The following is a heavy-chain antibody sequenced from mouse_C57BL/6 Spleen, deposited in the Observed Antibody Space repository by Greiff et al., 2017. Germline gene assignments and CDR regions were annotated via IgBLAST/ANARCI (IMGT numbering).Heavy chain of an antibody. D-gene: IGHD2-4*01. CDR3: ARDRVYYDYDAGSAWFAY. CDR2: ISDGGSYT. V-gene: IGHV5-4*01. Sequence: EVQLQESGGGLVKPGGSLKLSCAASGFTFSSYAMSWVRQTPEKRLEWVATISDGGSYTYYPDNVKGRFTISRDNAKNNLYLQMSHLKSEDTAMYYCARDRVYYDYDAGSAWFAYWGQGTLVTVSA. J-gene: IGHJ3*01. CDR1: GFTFSSYA.